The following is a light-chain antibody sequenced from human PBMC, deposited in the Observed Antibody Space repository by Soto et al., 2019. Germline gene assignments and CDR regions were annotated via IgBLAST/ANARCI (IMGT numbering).Light chain of an antibody. Sequence: EVAMTQSPATLSVSPGERAILSWRTSQSVSNNLAWYQQKPGLAPRLLIYGASTRATGIPARFSGSGSGTEFTLTISSLQSEDFAVYYCQQYDNRPPFTFGPGTRVDIK. CDR1: QSVSNN. V-gene: IGKV3-15*01. J-gene: IGKJ3*01. CDR3: QQYDNRPPFT. CDR2: GAS.